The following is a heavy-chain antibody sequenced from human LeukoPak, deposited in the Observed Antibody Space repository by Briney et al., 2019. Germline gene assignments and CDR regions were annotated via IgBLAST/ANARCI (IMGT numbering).Heavy chain of an antibody. D-gene: IGHD3-22*01. J-gene: IGHJ4*02. CDR2: ISSSSSYI. Sequence: GGSLRLSCAASGFTFSSYSMNWVRQAPGKGLEWVSSISSSSSYIYYADSVKGRFTISRDNAKNSLYLQMNSLRAEDTAVYYCAVTTRYYDSSGYHTYFDYWGQGTLVTVSS. CDR1: GFTFSSYS. CDR3: AVTTRYYDSSGYHTYFDY. V-gene: IGHV3-21*01.